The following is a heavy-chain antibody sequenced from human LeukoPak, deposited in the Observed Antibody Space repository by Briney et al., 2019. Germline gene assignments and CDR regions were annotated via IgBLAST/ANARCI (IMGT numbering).Heavy chain of an antibody. CDR3: AKDARRTSGWYFFDY. CDR2: ISDGGGST. CDR1: GFAFSSQA. J-gene: IGHJ4*02. Sequence: PGGSLRLSCAASGFAFSSQAMGWVRQAPGKGLEWVSAISDGGGSTYYADSVKGRFTISRDNSKNTLFLQMNSLRAEETAVYYCAKDARRTSGWYFFDYWGQGTLVTVSS. D-gene: IGHD6-19*01. V-gene: IGHV3-23*01.